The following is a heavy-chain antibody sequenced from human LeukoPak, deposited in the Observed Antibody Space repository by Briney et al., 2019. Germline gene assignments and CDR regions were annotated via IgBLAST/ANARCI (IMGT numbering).Heavy chain of an antibody. CDR2: ISSSGSTI. V-gene: IGHV3-48*03. J-gene: IGHJ6*04. D-gene: IGHD3-10*02. CDR3: VELGITMIGGV. Sequence: GGSLRLSCAASGFTFSSYEMNWVRQAPGKGLEWVSYISSSGSTIYCADSVKGRFTISRDNAKNSLYLQMNSLRAEDTAVYYCVELGITMIGGVWGKGTTVTISS. CDR1: GFTFSSYE.